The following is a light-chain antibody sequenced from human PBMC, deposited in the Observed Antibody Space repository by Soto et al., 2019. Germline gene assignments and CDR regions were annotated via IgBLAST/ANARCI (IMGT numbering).Light chain of an antibody. CDR3: QQYGSSTGIT. Sequence: EIVLTQSPGTLSLSTGERATLSCRASQSVSSSYLAWYQQKPGQAPRLLIYGASSRATGIPDRFSGSGSGTDFTLTISRLEPEDFAVYYCQQYGSSTGITFGQGTRLEIK. J-gene: IGKJ5*01. V-gene: IGKV3-20*01. CDR2: GAS. CDR1: QSVSSSY.